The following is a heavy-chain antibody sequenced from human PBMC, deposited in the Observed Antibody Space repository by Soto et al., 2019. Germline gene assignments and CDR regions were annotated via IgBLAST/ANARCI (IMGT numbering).Heavy chain of an antibody. CDR3: WRHDKTALPPLDS. CDR1: GAGDTFSNYG. CDR2: TIPAFGTA. V-gene: IGHV1-69*06. J-gene: IGHJ4*02. Sequence: QVHLVQSGAEVKSPGSAVKVSCKVSGAGDTFSNYGLNWMRQAPGQGLEWMGGTIPAFGTANYAQKFQGRVTITADTSPTTAYMELSSLRSDETAIYYCWRHDKTALPPLDSWGQRTLVSVSS. D-gene: IGHD1-1*01.